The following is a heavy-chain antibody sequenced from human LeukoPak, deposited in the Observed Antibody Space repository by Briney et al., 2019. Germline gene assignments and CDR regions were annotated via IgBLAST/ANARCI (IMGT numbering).Heavy chain of an antibody. Sequence: GASVTVSCKASGYTFTSYYMHWVRQPPGQGLEWMGIINPSGGSTSYAQKFQGRVTMTRDTSTSTVYMELSSLRSEDTAVYYCARAAAAGTVDYWGQGTLVTVSS. CDR1: GYTFTSYY. D-gene: IGHD6-13*01. J-gene: IGHJ4*02. CDR2: INPSGGST. V-gene: IGHV1-46*01. CDR3: ARAAAAGTVDY.